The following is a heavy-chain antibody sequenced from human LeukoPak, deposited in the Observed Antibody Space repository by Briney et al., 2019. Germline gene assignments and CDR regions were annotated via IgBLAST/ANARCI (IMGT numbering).Heavy chain of an antibody. CDR3: ARDGASMEPYYYMEV. CDR2: INPNSGGT. J-gene: IGHJ6*03. CDR1: GYTFTGYY. Sequence: GASVKVSCKASGYTFTGYYMHWVRQAPGQGLEWMGWINPNSGGTNYAQKFQGRVTMTRDTSISTAYMELSRLRSDDTAVYYCARDGASMEPYYYMEVWGKGTTVTVSS. D-gene: IGHD1-1*01. V-gene: IGHV1-2*02.